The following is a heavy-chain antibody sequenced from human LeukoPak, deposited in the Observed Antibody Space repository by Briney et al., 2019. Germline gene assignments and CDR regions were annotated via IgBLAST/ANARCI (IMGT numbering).Heavy chain of an antibody. J-gene: IGHJ4*02. CDR1: GFTFSSYP. Sequence: PGGSLRLSCAASGFTFSSYPMHWVRKAPGKGLEGVAVISYDGSNKYYADSVKGRFTISRDNSKNTLYLQMNSLRAEDTAVYYCAKEDLGTSFDYWGQGTLVTVSS. D-gene: IGHD2-2*01. CDR2: ISYDGSNK. V-gene: IGHV3-30-3*01. CDR3: AKEDLGTSFDY.